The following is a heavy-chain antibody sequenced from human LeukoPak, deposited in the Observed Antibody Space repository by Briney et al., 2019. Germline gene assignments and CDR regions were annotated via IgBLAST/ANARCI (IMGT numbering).Heavy chain of an antibody. CDR2: IYHSGST. Sequence: PSETLSLTCTVSGYSISSGYYWGWIRQPPGKGLEWIGSIYHSGSTYYNPSLKSRVTISVDTSKNQFSLKLSSVTAADTAVYYCARDGMGFYGSGSSIDYWGQGTLVTVSS. V-gene: IGHV4-38-2*02. D-gene: IGHD3-10*01. CDR3: ARDGMGFYGSGSSIDY. CDR1: GYSISSGYY. J-gene: IGHJ4*02.